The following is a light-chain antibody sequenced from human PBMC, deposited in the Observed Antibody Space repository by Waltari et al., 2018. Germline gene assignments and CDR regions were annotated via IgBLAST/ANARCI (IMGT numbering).Light chain of an antibody. CDR2: EDT. CDR3: YSSDSTGLRV. CDR1: EESRKY. V-gene: IGLV3-10*01. J-gene: IGLJ1*01. Sequence: SHELIQPTSVLVSTGQSARGTCSGHEESRKYAHWFQQKSGQAPRLVLYEDTKRPSGIPERFSGSSSGTVATLTITGAQVDDEADYYCYSSDSTGLRVFGGGTTVVVL.